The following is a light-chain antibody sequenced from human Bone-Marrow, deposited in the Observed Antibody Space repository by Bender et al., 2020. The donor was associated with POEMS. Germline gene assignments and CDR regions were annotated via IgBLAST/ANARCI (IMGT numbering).Light chain of an antibody. CDR1: SSNIGNHY. CDR3: SSYINTNIFVL. CDR2: DNN. J-gene: IGLJ2*01. Sequence: QSALTQPPSVSAAPGQKVTISCSGSSSNIGNHYVSWYQQLPGTAPTLLMFDNNKRPSGIPDRFSGSKSGTSATLDITGLQTGDEADYFCSSYINTNIFVLFGGGTKVTVL. V-gene: IGLV1-51*01.